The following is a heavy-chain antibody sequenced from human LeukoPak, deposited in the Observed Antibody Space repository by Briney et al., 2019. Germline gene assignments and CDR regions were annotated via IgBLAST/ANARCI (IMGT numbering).Heavy chain of an antibody. CDR2: IGTAGDT. V-gene: IGHV3-13*01. CDR3: ARQNSVTMAVDY. Sequence: PGGSLRLSCAASGFTFSSYDMHWVRQATGKGLEWVSAIGTAGDTYYPGSVKGRFTISRENAKNSLYLQMNSLRAGDTAVYYCARQNSVTMAVDYWGQGTLVTVSS. D-gene: IGHD3-10*01. CDR1: GFTFSSYD. J-gene: IGHJ4*02.